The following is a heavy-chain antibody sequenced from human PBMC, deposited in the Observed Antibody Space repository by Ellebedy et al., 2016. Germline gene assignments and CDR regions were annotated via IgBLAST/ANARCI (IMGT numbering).Heavy chain of an antibody. J-gene: IGHJ6*02. CDR2: SFYSGTT. CDR1: GSSLRGGTHY. V-gene: IGHV4-30-4*01. Sequence: SETLSLTXTVSGSSLRGGTHYWTWIRQSSGKGLEWLGCSFYSGTTYYNPSLKGRVSMSVDTSRNQFSLRLRSVSAADTAVYYCARMGMDWHGEQTFYFYAVDVWGQGTTVAVSS. D-gene: IGHD3/OR15-3a*01. CDR3: ARMGMDWHGEQTFYFYAVDV.